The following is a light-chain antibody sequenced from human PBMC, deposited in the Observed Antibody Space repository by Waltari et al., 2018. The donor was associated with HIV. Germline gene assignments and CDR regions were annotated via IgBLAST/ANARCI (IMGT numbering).Light chain of an antibody. CDR3: QSYGTRRGASV. CDR1: NSNIGAPYD. V-gene: IGLV1-40*01. CDR2: MNT. J-gene: IGLJ3*02. Sequence: QSVLTQPPSVSGAPGRSVIITCTGNNSNIGAPYDVHWYQQLPGAAPKLLISMNTNRPSGVRDRSSVSRSGTSASLAITGPQAGDEADYYCQSYGTRRGASVFGGGTKLTVL.